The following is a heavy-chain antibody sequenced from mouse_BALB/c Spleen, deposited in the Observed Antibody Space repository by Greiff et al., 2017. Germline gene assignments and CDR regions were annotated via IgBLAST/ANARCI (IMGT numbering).Heavy chain of an antibody. V-gene: IGHV1-67*01. J-gene: IGHJ2*01. Sequence: VKLVESGPEVVRPGVSVKISCKGSGYTFTDYAMHWVKQSHAKSLEWIGVISTYNGNTNYNQKFKGKATMTVDKSSSTAYMELARLTSEDSAIYYCARYGRYDPHSFDYWGQGTTLTVSS. CDR2: ISTYNGNT. CDR3: ARYGRYDPHSFDY. CDR1: GYTFTDYA. D-gene: IGHD2-14*01.